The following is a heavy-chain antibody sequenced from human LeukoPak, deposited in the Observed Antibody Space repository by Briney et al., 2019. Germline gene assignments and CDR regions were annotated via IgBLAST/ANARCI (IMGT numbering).Heavy chain of an antibody. CDR3: ARGQLKAYYDFWSGYRPPSYYFDY. V-gene: IGHV4-34*01. CDR1: GYSINSGYY. CDR2: INHSGST. J-gene: IGHJ4*02. Sequence: SETLSLTCTVSGYSINSGYYWSWIRQPPGKGLEWIGEINHSGSTNYNPSLKSRVTISVDTSKNQFSLKLSSVTAADTAVYYCARGQLKAYYDFWSGYRPPSYYFDYWGQGTLVTVSS. D-gene: IGHD3-3*01.